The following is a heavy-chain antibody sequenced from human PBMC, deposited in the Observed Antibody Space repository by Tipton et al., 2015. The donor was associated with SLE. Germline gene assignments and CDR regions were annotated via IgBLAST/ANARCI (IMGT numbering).Heavy chain of an antibody. V-gene: IGHV4-39*07. CDR1: GGSMSTSDYY. D-gene: IGHD3-22*01. CDR2: IYHSGST. CDR3: ARGELIEGFDP. Sequence: TLSLTCSVSGGSMSTSDYYWGWIRQPPGEGLEWIGSIYHSGSTHYNPSLKSRLTISVDTSKNQFSLKSVTAADTAVYFCARGELIEGFDPWGQGTLVTVAA. J-gene: IGHJ5*02.